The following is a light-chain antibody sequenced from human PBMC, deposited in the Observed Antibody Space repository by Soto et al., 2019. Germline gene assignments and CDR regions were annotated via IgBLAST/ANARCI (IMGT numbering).Light chain of an antibody. V-gene: IGLV2-23*01. CDR3: CSYAGSSTYA. J-gene: IGLJ1*01. Sequence: QSVLTQPASVSGSPGQSITISCTGTSSDVGNYNLVSWYQQHPDKAPKLMIYEDNKRPSGVSNRFSSSKSGNTASLTISGLQAEDEADYYCCSYAGSSTYAFGTGTKVTVL. CDR2: EDN. CDR1: SSDVGNYNL.